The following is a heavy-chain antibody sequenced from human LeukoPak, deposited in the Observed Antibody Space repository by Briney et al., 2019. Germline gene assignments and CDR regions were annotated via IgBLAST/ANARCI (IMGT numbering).Heavy chain of an antibody. CDR2: IGGSGDST. J-gene: IGHJ4*02. CDR3: AKAGGAYSSSWYLYFDY. V-gene: IGHV3-23*01. CDR1: GFTFSAYA. D-gene: IGHD6-13*01. Sequence: GGSLRLSCEASGFTFSAYAMTWVRQAPGKGLDWVSTIGGSGDSTSYADSVKGRFTISRDSSKNTLFLQMNSLRAEDTAVYYCAKAGGAYSSSWYLYFDYWGQGTLVTVSS.